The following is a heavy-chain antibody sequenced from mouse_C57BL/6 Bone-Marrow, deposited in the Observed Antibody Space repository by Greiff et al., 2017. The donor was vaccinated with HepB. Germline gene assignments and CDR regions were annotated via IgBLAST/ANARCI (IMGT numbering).Heavy chain of an antibody. CDR3: ARCGYYAMDY. Sequence: VQLQQSGPELVKPGASVKISCKASGYAFSSSWMNWVKQRPGKGLEWIGQIYPGDGDTNYNGKFKGKATLTADKSSSTAYMQLSSLTSEDSAVYFCARCGYYAMDYWGQGTSVTVSS. CDR1: GYAFSSSW. V-gene: IGHV1-80*01. J-gene: IGHJ4*01. CDR2: IYPGDGDT.